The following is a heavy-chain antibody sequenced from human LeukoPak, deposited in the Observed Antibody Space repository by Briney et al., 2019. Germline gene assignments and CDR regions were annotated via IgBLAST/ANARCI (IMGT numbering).Heavy chain of an antibody. Sequence: PGGSLRLSCAASGFTFSKYSMNWFRQAPGKGLEWVSSISASTYYIYYADSVKGRFTVSRDNAKNSLYLQMNSLRAEDTAVYFCARSQVLGTFDHWGQGTLLTVSS. CDR2: ISASTYYI. CDR3: ARSQVLGTFDH. D-gene: IGHD1/OR15-1a*01. CDR1: GFTFSKYS. J-gene: IGHJ4*02. V-gene: IGHV3-21*01.